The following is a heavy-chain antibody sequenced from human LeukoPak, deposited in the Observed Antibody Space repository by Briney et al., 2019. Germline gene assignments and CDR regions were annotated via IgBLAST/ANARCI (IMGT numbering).Heavy chain of an antibody. V-gene: IGHV3-11*03. CDR2: LSTSTTFI. Sequence: GGSLRLSCAASGFTFTDYYMSWIRQAPGKGLEWVSYLSTSTTFINYADSVRGRFTISRDNAKNSLYLQMNSLRAEDTAVYYCARSPDVVETWFDLWGQGTLVTVSS. J-gene: IGHJ5*02. CDR1: GFTFTDYY. D-gene: IGHD2-21*01. CDR3: ARSPDVVETWFDL.